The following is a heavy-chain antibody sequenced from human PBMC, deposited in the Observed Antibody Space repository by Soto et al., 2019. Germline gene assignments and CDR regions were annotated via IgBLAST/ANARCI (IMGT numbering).Heavy chain of an antibody. D-gene: IGHD5-18*01. CDR3: ARDPLWGTAMVLWYFDL. CDR2: ISYDGSNK. CDR1: GFTFSSYA. Sequence: GGSLRLSCAASGFTFSSYAMHWVRQAPGKGLEWVTVISYDGSNKYYADSVKGRFTISRDNSKNTLYLQMNSLRAEDTAVYYCARDPLWGTAMVLWYFDLWGRGTLVTVSS. J-gene: IGHJ2*01. V-gene: IGHV3-30-3*01.